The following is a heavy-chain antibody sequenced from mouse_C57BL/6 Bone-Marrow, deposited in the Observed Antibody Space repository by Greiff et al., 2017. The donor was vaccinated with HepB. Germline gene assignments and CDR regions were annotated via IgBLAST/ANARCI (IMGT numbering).Heavy chain of an antibody. Sequence: VKVEESGPGLVQPSQSLSITCTVSGFSLTSYGVHWVRQSPGKGLEWLGVIWRGGSTDYNAAFMSRLSITKDNSKSQVFFKMNSLQADDTAIYYCAKGVAFYYYGSSYAMDYWGQGTSVTVSS. CDR3: AKGVAFYYYGSSYAMDY. J-gene: IGHJ4*01. V-gene: IGHV2-5*01. D-gene: IGHD1-1*01. CDR2: IWRGGST. CDR1: GFSLTSYG.